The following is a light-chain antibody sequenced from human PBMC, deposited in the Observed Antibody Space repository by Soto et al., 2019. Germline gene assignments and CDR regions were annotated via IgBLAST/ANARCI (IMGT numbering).Light chain of an antibody. J-gene: IGKJ1*01. CDR2: GAS. CDR3: QQYNDWWT. CDR1: QSVNSN. Sequence: IVMTQSPVTLSVSPGERATLSCRASQSVNSNLAWYQQKPGQAPRLLIYGASTRATGVPARFSGSGSGTEFTLTISSLQSGDLALYYCQQYNDWWTFGQGTKVEIK. V-gene: IGKV3-15*01.